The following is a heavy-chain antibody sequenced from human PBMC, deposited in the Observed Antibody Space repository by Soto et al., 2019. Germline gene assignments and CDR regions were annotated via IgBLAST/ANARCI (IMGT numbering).Heavy chain of an antibody. V-gene: IGHV3-21*01. CDR1: GFTFSNYN. D-gene: IGHD3-10*01. CDR2: ISSSSSYI. Sequence: EVQLVESGGGLVKPGGSLRLSCAASGFTFSNYNINWVRQAPGKGLEWVSSISSSSSYISYTDSVRGRFTISRDNAKNSLYLLMNSLRAEDTAVYYCVRDGGGSWILYHYGMDVWGQGTTVTVSS. J-gene: IGHJ6*02. CDR3: VRDGGGSWILYHYGMDV.